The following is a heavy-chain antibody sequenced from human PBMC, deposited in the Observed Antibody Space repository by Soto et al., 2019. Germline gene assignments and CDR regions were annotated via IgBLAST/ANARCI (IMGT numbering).Heavy chain of an antibody. J-gene: IGHJ6*02. CDR3: ARTRSFTLGFYYDGMDV. V-gene: IGHV5-51*01. CDR2: IYPGDSDT. Sequence: GESLKISCKGSGYNFSRYWIGWVRQMPGKALEWMGIIYPGDSDTRYSPSFQGQVTISADKSLRTAYLQWTSLKASDTALYYCARTRSFTLGFYYDGMDVWGQGTTVTVSS. D-gene: IGHD6-6*01. CDR1: GYNFSRYW.